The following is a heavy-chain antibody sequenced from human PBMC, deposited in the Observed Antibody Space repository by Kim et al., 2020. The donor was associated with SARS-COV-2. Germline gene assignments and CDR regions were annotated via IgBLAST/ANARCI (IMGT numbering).Heavy chain of an antibody. CDR3: PRDPNLGGGYDYYMDV. D-gene: IGHD3-16*01. Sequence: GGSLRLSCAASGFSFNSYSMSWVRQAPGKGLEWVSSVSSNSYIYYADSVKGRFTISRDNAKNSLYLQMNYLRGDDTAVYYCPRDPNLGGGYDYYMDVWGKGTTVTVS. J-gene: IGHJ6*03. V-gene: IGHV3-21*01. CDR2: VSSNSYI. CDR1: GFSFNSYS.